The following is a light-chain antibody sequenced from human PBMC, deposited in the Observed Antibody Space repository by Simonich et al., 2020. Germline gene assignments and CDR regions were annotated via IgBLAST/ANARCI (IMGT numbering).Light chain of an antibody. Sequence: QSALTQPASVSGSPGQSITISCTGTSSVVGSYNLVSWYQQHSGKAPKLLFYEGSTQPSGVSNHLSGSKSGNTASLTITGLQAEDEADYYCCSYAGSSNVVFGGGTKLTVL. J-gene: IGLJ2*01. V-gene: IGLV2-23*01. CDR2: EGS. CDR3: CSYAGSSNVV. CDR1: SSVVGSYNL.